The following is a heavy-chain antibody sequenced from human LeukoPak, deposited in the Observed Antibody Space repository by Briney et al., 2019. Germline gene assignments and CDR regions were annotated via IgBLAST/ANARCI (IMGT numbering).Heavy chain of an antibody. V-gene: IGHV3-53*01. J-gene: IGHJ4*02. CDR1: GFTVSSNY. CDR2: IYSGGST. D-gene: IGHD6-13*01. CDR3: ARDRGSWYSGFDY. Sequence: PGGSLRLSCAASGFTVSSNYMSWVRQAPGKGLEWVSVIYSGGSTYYADSVKGRFTISRDNSKNTLYLQMNSLRAEDTAVYYCARDRGSWYSGFDYWGQGTLVTVSS.